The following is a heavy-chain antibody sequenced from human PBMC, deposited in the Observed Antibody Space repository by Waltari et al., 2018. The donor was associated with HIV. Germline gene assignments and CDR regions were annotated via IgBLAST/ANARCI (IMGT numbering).Heavy chain of an antibody. CDR1: GYTFTGSY. Sequence: QVQLVQSGAEVKKPGASVKVSCKASGYTFTGSYMHGVRQAPGQGLEWMGWINPNSGGTNYAQKFQGRVTMTRDTSTSTAYMELSRLRSDDTAVYYCAREYSGSYNGMDVWGQGTTVTVSS. D-gene: IGHD1-26*01. CDR3: AREYSGSYNGMDV. V-gene: IGHV1-2*02. J-gene: IGHJ6*02. CDR2: INPNSGGT.